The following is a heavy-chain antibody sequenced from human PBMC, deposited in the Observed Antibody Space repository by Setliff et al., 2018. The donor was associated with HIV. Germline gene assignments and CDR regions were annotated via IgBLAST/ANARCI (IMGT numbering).Heavy chain of an antibody. J-gene: IGHJ6*03. CDR3: ARVLTVGDCSAGSCYSRAYYYYHMDV. Sequence: SETLSLTCTVAGGSISNYHWSWIRQPPRKGLEWIGYIYNSGSTNYNPSITRRVTISVDASKHQFSLKLSSVTAADTAVYYCARVLTVGDCSAGSCYSRAYYYYHMDVWGKGTAVTVSS. V-gene: IGHV4-59*01. CDR1: GGSISNYH. D-gene: IGHD2-15*01. CDR2: IYNSGST.